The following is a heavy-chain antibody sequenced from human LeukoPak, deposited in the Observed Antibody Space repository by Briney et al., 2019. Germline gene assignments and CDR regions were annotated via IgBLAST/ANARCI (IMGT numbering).Heavy chain of an antibody. CDR2: IYYSGST. V-gene: IGHV4-59*06. CDR1: GASISSYY. CDR3: ARQGLYYYGSGSYAFDAFDI. D-gene: IGHD3-10*01. J-gene: IGHJ3*02. Sequence: PSETLSLTCTVSGASISSYYWSWIRQPPGKGLEWIGYIYYSGSTYYNPSLKSRVTISVDTSKNQFSLKLSSVTAADTAVYYCARQGLYYYGSGSYAFDAFDIWGQGTMVTVSS.